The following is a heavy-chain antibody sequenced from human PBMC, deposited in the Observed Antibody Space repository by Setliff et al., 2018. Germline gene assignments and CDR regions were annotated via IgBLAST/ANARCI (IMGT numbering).Heavy chain of an antibody. CDR1: SGSINSGDYY. D-gene: IGHD3-10*01. CDR3: ARGVWFGELLQAFDI. V-gene: IGHV4-30-4*01. CDR2: IYHSGST. Sequence: PSETLSLTCTVSSGSINSGDYYWSWIRQPPGKGLEWIGYIYHSGSTYYNPSLKSRVTISVDTSKNQFSLKLSSVTAADTAVYYCARGVWFGELLQAFDIWGQGTMGTV. J-gene: IGHJ3*02.